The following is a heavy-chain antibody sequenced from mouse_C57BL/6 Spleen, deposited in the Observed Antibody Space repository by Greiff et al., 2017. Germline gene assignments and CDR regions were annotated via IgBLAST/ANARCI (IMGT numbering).Heavy chain of an antibody. Sequence: VQLQQSGPELVKPGASVKLSCKASGYTFTSYDIHWVKQRPGQGLEWIGWIYPSDGSPKYNEKFKGKATLTVDTSARTAYMELHSLTSEYSAVYFCARSDTTVVETGFAYWGQGTRVTVSA. D-gene: IGHD1-1*01. J-gene: IGHJ3*01. CDR3: ARSDTTVVETGFAY. V-gene: IGHV1-85*01. CDR1: GYTFTSYD. CDR2: IYPSDGSP.